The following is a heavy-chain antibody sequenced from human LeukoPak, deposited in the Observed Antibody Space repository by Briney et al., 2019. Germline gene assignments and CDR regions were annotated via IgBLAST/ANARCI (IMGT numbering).Heavy chain of an antibody. V-gene: IGHV4-38-2*02. CDR3: ATSGSYGAFDI. J-gene: IGHJ3*02. D-gene: IGHD1-26*01. CDR1: GYSISSGYY. CDR2: IYYSGST. Sequence: SETLSLTCTVSGYSISSGYYWGWIRQPPGKGLEWIGSIYYSGSTYYNPSLKSRVTISVDTSKNQFSLKLSSVTAADTAVYYCATSGSYGAFDIWGQGTMVTVSS.